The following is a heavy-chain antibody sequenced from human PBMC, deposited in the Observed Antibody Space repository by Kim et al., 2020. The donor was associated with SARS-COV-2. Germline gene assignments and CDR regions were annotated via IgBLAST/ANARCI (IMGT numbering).Heavy chain of an antibody. D-gene: IGHD1-1*01. Sequence: GGSLRLSCAASGFTLSSYGMHWVRQAPGKGLEWVAVISYDGSNKYYADSVKGRFTISRDNSKNTLYLQMNSLRAEDTAVYYCAKDILQYGGDYYYYGMDVWGQETTVTVSS. CDR2: ISYDGSNK. V-gene: IGHV3-30*18. CDR1: GFTLSSYG. CDR3: AKDILQYGGDYYYYGMDV. J-gene: IGHJ6*02.